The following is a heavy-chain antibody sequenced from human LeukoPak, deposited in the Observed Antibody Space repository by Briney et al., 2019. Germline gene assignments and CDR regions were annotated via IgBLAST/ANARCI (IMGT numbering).Heavy chain of an antibody. CDR3: ASPKPMARGRWFDP. J-gene: IGHJ5*02. Sequence: ASVKVSCKASGYTFSNYEINWVRQATGQGLEWMGWMNPNSGDIGYAQKFQGRVTMPWKPSISTAYMELSSLRSEDTAVYYCASPKPMARGRWFDPWGQGTLVTVSS. CDR1: GYTFSNYE. CDR2: MNPNSGDI. D-gene: IGHD3-10*01. V-gene: IGHV1-8*01.